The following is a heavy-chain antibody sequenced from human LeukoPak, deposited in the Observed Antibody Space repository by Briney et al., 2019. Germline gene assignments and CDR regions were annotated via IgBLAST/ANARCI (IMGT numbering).Heavy chain of an antibody. D-gene: IGHD1-26*01. CDR1: GGRFSSYA. CDR2: IIPIFGTA. J-gene: IGHJ5*02. Sequence: SVKVSCKASGGRFSSYAISWVRQAPGQGLEWMGGIIPIFGTANYAQKFQGRVTITADKSTSTAYMELSSLRSEDTAVYYCASYWEDRLNWFDPWGQGTLVTVSS. V-gene: IGHV1-69*06. CDR3: ASYWEDRLNWFDP.